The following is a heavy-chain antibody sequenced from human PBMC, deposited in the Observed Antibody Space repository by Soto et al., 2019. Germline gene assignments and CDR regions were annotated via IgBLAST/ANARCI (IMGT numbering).Heavy chain of an antibody. CDR3: ARDKPVSAGY. CDR1: GYTFTNYG. V-gene: IGHV1-18*01. Sequence: QFQLVQSGGEVKRPGASVRVSCKASGYTFTNYGVTWMRQAPRQGLEWMGWINVHNVKTIYAQKFQGRVTMTRDTSTRTAYMDLRGLRHDDTATYYCARDKPVSAGYWGQGTLVT. J-gene: IGHJ4*02. D-gene: IGHD2-21*02. CDR2: INVHNVKT.